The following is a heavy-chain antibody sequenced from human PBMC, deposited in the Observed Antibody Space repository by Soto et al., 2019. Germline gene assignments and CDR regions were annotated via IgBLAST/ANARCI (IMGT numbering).Heavy chain of an antibody. CDR2: INHSGST. J-gene: IGHJ6*02. V-gene: IGHV4-34*01. CDR3: ARGRDFWSGYYTPSYGMDV. D-gene: IGHD3-3*01. Sequence: PSETLSLTCAVYGGSFSGYYWSWIRQPPGKGLEWIGEINHSGSTNYNPSLKSRVTISVDTSKNQFSLKLSSVTAADTAVYYCARGRDFWSGYYTPSYGMDVWGQGTTVTVSS. CDR1: GGSFSGYY.